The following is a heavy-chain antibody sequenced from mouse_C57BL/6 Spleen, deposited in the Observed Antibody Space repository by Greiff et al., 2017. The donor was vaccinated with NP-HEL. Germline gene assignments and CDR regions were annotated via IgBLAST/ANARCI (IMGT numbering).Heavy chain of an antibody. V-gene: IGHV3-6*01. CDR3: ARTTVVAYYFDY. D-gene: IGHD1-1*01. CDR2: ISYDGSN. J-gene: IGHJ2*01. CDR1: GYSITSGYY. Sequence: EVQLQESGPGLVKPSQSLSLTCSVTGYSITSGYYWNWIRQFPGNKLEWMGYISYDGSNNYNPSLKNRISITRDTSKNQFFLKLNSVTNEDTATYYCARTTVVAYYFDYWGQGTTLTVSS.